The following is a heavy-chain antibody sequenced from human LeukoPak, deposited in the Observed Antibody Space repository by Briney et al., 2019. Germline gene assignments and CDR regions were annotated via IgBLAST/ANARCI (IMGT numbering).Heavy chain of an antibody. Sequence: GRSLRLSCAASGFTFSSYGMHWVRQAPGKGLEWVAVISYDGSNKYYADSVKGRFTISRDNSKNTLYLQMNSLRDEDTAVYYCAKLVDSSGYYSYDAFDIWGQGTMVTVSS. CDR1: GFTFSSYG. D-gene: IGHD3-22*01. CDR3: AKLVDSSGYYSYDAFDI. V-gene: IGHV3-30*18. CDR2: ISYDGSNK. J-gene: IGHJ3*02.